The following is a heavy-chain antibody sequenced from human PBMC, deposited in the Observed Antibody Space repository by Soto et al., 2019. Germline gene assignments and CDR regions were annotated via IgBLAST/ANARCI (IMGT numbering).Heavy chain of an antibody. CDR2: IYYSGST. CDR1: GGSISSGDYY. J-gene: IGHJ5*02. CDR3: ARYYDSSGGDWFDP. D-gene: IGHD3-22*01. V-gene: IGHV4-30-4*01. Sequence: SETMSLTCTVSGGSISSGDYYWSWISQPPGKGLEWIGYIYYSGSTHYNPSLKSRVTISVDTSKNQFSLKLSSVTAADTAVYYCARYYDSSGGDWFDPWGQGTLVTVSS.